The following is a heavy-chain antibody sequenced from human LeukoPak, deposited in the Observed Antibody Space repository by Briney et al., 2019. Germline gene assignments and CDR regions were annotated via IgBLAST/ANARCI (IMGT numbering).Heavy chain of an antibody. V-gene: IGHV4-61*02. J-gene: IGHJ4*02. D-gene: IGHD6-13*01. CDR3: ARGSSSWYYFDY. CDR2: IYTSGST. Sequence: SETLSLTCTVSGGSISSGSYYWSWIRQPAGKGLEWIVRIYTSGSTNYNPSLKSRVTISVDTSKNQFSLKLSSVTAADTAVYYCARGSSSWYYFDYWGQGTLVTVSS. CDR1: GGSISSGSYY.